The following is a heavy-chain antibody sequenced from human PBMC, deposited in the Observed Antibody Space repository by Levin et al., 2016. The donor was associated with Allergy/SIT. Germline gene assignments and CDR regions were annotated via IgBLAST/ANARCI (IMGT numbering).Heavy chain of an antibody. D-gene: IGHD3-22*01. CDR2: INWNGGST. V-gene: IGHV3-20*04. J-gene: IGHJ4*02. CDR3: ARLLHYYDSSGYWRGYFDY. CDR1: GFTFDDYG. Sequence: GESLKISCAASGFTFDDYGMSWVRQAPGKGLEWVSGINWNGGSTGYADSVKGRFTISRDNAKNSLYLQMNSLRAEDTALYYCARLLHYYDSSGYWRGYFDYWGQGTLVTVSS.